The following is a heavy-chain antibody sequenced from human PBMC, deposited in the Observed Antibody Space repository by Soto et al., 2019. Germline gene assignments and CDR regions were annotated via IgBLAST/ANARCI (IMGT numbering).Heavy chain of an antibody. CDR3: AKVRYSSPMGYYYGMDV. Sequence: QAQLEQSGGEVKKPGSSVKVSCKASRVAFSKFIVTWVRQAPGLGLEWVGGIIPFFGTANYAQKFQGRVTITADESTSTSYTEVNNLRSEDTAVYYCAKVRYSSPMGYYYGMDVWGQGTTVTVSS. D-gene: IGHD6-19*01. CDR1: RVAFSKFI. J-gene: IGHJ6*02. CDR2: IIPFFGTA. V-gene: IGHV1-69*01.